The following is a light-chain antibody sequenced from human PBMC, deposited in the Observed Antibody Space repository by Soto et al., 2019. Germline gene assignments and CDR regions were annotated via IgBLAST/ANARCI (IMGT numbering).Light chain of an antibody. J-gene: IGKJ5*01. CDR3: QQRANWPLTT. CDR2: AAS. Sequence: EIVLTQSKATLSLSPGERASLSCRASQSITNFLAWYQQKPGQAPRLLIYAASNRATGTPARFSGSGSGTDFTLTIRSLEPEDFAIYYCQQRANWPLTTFGHGTLLEI. CDR1: QSITNF. V-gene: IGKV3-11*01.